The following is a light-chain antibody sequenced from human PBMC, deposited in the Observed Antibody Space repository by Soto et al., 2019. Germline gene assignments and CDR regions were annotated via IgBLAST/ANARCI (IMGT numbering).Light chain of an antibody. J-gene: IGKJ4*01. Sequence: DIQMTQSPSTLSASVGDRVTITCRASQSVSSWLAWYQQKPGKVPNLLIYKASTLESGVQSRFSGSGSGTEFTLTVSNLQPDDLATYYRQQDNSSPLTCGGGTKVEIK. V-gene: IGKV1-5*03. CDR1: QSVSSW. CDR2: KAS. CDR3: QQDNSSPLT.